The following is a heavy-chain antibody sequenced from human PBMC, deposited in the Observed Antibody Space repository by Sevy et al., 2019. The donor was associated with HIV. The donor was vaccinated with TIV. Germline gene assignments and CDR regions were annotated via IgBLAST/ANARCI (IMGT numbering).Heavy chain of an antibody. J-gene: IGHJ6*02. CDR2: IYYSGST. Sequence: SETLSLTCTVSGGSVSSGSYYWSWIRQPPGKGLEWIGYIYYSGSTNYNPSLKSRVTISVDTSKNQFSLKLSSVTAADTAVYYCARERGYYDFWSGYYKKINYYYYGMDVWGQGTTVTVSS. D-gene: IGHD3-3*01. CDR1: GGSVSSGSYY. V-gene: IGHV4-61*01. CDR3: ARERGYYDFWSGYYKKINYYYYGMDV.